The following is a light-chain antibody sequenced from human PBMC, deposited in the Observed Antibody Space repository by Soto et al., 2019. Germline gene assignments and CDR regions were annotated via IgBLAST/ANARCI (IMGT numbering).Light chain of an antibody. CDR1: QSVSSAL. CDR3: QQYGRSPLT. CDR2: ATS. J-gene: IGKJ4*01. V-gene: IGKV3-20*01. Sequence: EIVLTQSPDTLSLSPGGRATLSCRASQSVSSALLAWYQQKPGQAPRLLIYATSNRAPGIPDRFSGSGSGTDFTLSSSRLEPEDFAVYYCQQYGRSPLTFGGGTKVEIK.